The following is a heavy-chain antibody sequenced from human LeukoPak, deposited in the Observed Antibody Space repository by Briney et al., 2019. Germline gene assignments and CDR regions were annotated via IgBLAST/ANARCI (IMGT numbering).Heavy chain of an antibody. Sequence: ASVKVSCKAFGYTFTYYYIHWVRQAPGQGLEWMGWIDPNSGGTNYAQKFQGRVTMTRDTSISTAYMELSRLRSDDTAVYYCVRGAYCGGDCYDGGNYFYYMDVWGKGTTVTVSS. J-gene: IGHJ6*03. CDR1: GYTFTYYY. CDR3: VRGAYCGGDCYDGGNYFYYMDV. V-gene: IGHV1-2*02. CDR2: IDPNSGGT. D-gene: IGHD2-21*02.